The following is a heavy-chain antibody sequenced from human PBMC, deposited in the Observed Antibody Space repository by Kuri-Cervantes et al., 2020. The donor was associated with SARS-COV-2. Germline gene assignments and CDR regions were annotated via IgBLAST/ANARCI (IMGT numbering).Heavy chain of an antibody. D-gene: IGHD3-3*01. J-gene: IGHJ5*02. Sequence: SETLSLTCTVSGGSISSGDYYWSWIRQPPGKGLEWIGYIYYSGSTYYNPSLKSRVTISVDTSKNQFSLKLSSVTAADTAVYYCARLGRFLKWFMGAFDPWGQGTLVTVSS. CDR2: IYYSGST. CDR1: GGSISSGDYY. CDR3: ARLGRFLKWFMGAFDP. V-gene: IGHV4-30-4*08.